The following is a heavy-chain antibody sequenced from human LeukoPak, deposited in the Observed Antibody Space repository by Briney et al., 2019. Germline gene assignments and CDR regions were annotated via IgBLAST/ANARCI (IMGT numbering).Heavy chain of an antibody. J-gene: IGHJ4*02. V-gene: IGHV4-4*02. Sequence: PSETLSLTCAVSGGSISGRTWWSWVRQSPGRGLEWIAEIYSDYTNYNPSLKSRVDISVDKSKNHFSLKLSSLTAADTAVYYCVLGSGAILLEDWGPGTLVIVSS. CDR3: VLGSGAILLED. CDR2: IYSDYT. CDR1: GGSISGRTW. D-gene: IGHD3-10*01.